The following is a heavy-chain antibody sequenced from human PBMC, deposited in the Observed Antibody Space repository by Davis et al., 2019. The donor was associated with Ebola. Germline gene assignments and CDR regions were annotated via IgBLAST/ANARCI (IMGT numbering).Heavy chain of an antibody. CDR2: IYYSGST. Sequence: SETLSLTCTVSGGSISSGGYYWSWIRQHPGKGLEWIGYIYYSGSTYYNPSLKSRVSISVDTSKNQFSLKLTSVTAADTAVYYCARHSGSYGYYFDYWGRGTLVTVSS. V-gene: IGHV4-31*03. CDR1: GGSISSGGYY. D-gene: IGHD1-26*01. CDR3: ARHSGSYGYYFDY. J-gene: IGHJ4*02.